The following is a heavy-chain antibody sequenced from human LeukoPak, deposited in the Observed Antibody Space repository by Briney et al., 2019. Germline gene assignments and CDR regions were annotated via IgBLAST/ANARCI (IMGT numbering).Heavy chain of an antibody. V-gene: IGHV4-59*12. Sequence: PSETLSLTCTVSGGSISSYYWSWIRQPPGKALEWIGYIYYSGSTSYNPSLKSRVTISVDTSKNQFSLKLSSVTAADTAVYYCARLRRYCSNTSCPKTLDVWGKGTTVTVSS. J-gene: IGHJ6*04. CDR1: GGSISSYY. CDR2: IYYSGST. D-gene: IGHD2-2*01. CDR3: ARLRRYCSNTSCPKTLDV.